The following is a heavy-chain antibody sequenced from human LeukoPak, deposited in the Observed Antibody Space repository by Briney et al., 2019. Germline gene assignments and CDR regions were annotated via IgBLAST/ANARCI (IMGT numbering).Heavy chain of an antibody. Sequence: GRSLRLSCTTSGFTLGDYGSTWVRQAPGKGLEWVGFIRSKAFGGTTEYAASVKGRFTISRDDSKSIAYLQMSSLKTEDTAVYYCTRVGSSFFYFFDFWGQGTLVTVSS. V-gene: IGHV3-49*04. CDR3: TRVGSSFFYFFDF. J-gene: IGHJ4*02. D-gene: IGHD6-13*01. CDR1: GFTLGDYG. CDR2: IRSKAFGGTT.